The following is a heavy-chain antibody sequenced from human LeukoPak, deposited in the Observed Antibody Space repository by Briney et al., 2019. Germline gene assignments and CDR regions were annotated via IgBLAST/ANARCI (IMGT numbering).Heavy chain of an antibody. J-gene: IGHJ4*02. CDR1: GGSFSGYY. Sequence: PSETLSLTCAVYGGSFSGYYWSWIRQPPGKGLEWIGEINHSGSTYYNPSLKSRVTISVDKSKNQFSLKLSSVTAADTAVYYCARVSHYGSGSYYKVGYYFDYWGQGNLVTVSS. D-gene: IGHD3-10*01. CDR3: ARVSHYGSGSYYKVGYYFDY. CDR2: INHSGST. V-gene: IGHV4-34*01.